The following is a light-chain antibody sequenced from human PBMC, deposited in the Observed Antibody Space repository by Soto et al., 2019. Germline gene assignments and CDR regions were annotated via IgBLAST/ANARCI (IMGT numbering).Light chain of an antibody. CDR1: QSVSSSY. CDR2: GAS. CDR3: QQYGSSPYT. Sequence: EIVLTQSPGTLSLSPGERATLSCRASQSVSSSYLAWYQQKPGQAPRLLIYGASSRATGIPDRFSGSGSGTDFTLTISSLEPEDFAVYYCQQYGSSPYTFGQGTKLEFQ. J-gene: IGKJ2*01. V-gene: IGKV3-20*01.